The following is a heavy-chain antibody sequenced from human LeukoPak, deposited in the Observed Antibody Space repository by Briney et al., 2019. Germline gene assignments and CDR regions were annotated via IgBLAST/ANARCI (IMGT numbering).Heavy chain of an antibody. J-gene: IGHJ6*02. Sequence: HPGGSLRLSCAASGFTVSSNYMSWVRQAPGKGLEWVSVIYSGGSTYYADSVKGRFTISRDNSKNTLYLQMNSLRAEDTAVYYCAREYQGYSSSWHYYGMDVWGQGTSVTVSS. D-gene: IGHD6-13*01. CDR2: IYSGGST. CDR1: GFTVSSNY. V-gene: IGHV3-66*02. CDR3: AREYQGYSSSWHYYGMDV.